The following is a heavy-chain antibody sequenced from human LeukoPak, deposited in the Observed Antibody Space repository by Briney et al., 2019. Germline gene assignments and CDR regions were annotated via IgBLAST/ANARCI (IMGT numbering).Heavy chain of an antibody. CDR3: ARKGTSGWYMGYFDY. V-gene: IGHV3-48*03. CDR2: ICYNDNII. D-gene: IGHD6-19*01. CDR1: GFTFSSYE. J-gene: IGHJ4*02. Sequence: PGGSLTLSCAASGFTFSSYEMNWVRQAPGKGLEWVSYICYNDNIIYYADSVKGRFTISRDNAKSSLYLQMTSLRAEDTAIYYCARKGTSGWYMGYFDYWGQGTLVTVSS.